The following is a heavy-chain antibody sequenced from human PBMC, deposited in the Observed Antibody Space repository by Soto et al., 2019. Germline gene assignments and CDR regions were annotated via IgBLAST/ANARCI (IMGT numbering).Heavy chain of an antibody. CDR1: GFTFSNYW. Sequence: EVQLVESGGGLVQPGGSLRLSCAASGFTFSNYWMHWVRQAPGKGLVWVSRINSDGSNTIYADSVKGRFTISRDNAQKTVFLRMDRLRTEETALYYWARDWNPYGDVEDPWFYWGPGNLVTVSS. CDR2: INSDGSNT. J-gene: IGHJ4*02. V-gene: IGHV3-74*01. CDR3: ARDWNPYGDVEDPWFY. D-gene: IGHD4-17*01.